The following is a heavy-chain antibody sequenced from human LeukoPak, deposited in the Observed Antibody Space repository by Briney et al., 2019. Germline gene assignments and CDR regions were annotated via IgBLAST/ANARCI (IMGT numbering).Heavy chain of an antibody. Sequence: SQTLSLTCTVSGGSISSGSYYWSWIRQPAGKGLEWIGRIYTSGSTNYNPSLKSRVTISVDTSKNQFSLKLSSVTAADTAVYYCARGGIVVVPVAIRALDWYFDPWGRGTLVTVSS. V-gene: IGHV4-61*02. CDR2: IYTSGST. D-gene: IGHD2-2*02. CDR3: ARGGIVVVPVAIRALDWYFDP. J-gene: IGHJ2*01. CDR1: GGSISSGSYY.